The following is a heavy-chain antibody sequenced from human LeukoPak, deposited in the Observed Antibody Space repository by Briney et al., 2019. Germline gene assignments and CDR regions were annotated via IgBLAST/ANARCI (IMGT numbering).Heavy chain of an antibody. Sequence: SETLSLTCTVSGGSISSGSYYWSWIRQPAGKGLEWIGRIYTSGSTNYNPSLKSRVTISVDTPKNQFSLKLSSVTAADTAVYYCARGVVVPAAIRYYYYGMDVWGQGTTVTVSS. D-gene: IGHD2-2*01. CDR1: GGSISSGSYY. J-gene: IGHJ6*02. CDR3: ARGVVVPAAIRYYYYGMDV. CDR2: IYTSGST. V-gene: IGHV4-61*02.